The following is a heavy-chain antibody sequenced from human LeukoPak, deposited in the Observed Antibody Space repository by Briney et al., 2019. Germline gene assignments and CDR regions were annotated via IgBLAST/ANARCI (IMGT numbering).Heavy chain of an antibody. Sequence: SETLSLTCTVSGGSISSYYWSWIRQPAGKGLERIGRIYTSGSTNYNPSLKSRVTMSVDTSKNQFSLKLSSVTAADTAVYYCARGLVGAKTRSYYYYYMDVWGKGTTVTVSS. V-gene: IGHV4-4*07. CDR3: ARGLVGAKTRSYYYYYMDV. CDR2: IYTSGST. D-gene: IGHD1-26*01. J-gene: IGHJ6*03. CDR1: GGSISSYY.